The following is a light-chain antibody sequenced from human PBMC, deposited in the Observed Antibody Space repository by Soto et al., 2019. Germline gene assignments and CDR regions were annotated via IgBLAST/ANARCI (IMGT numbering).Light chain of an antibody. J-gene: IGKJ4*01. CDR2: DAS. CDR1: QTISNW. CDR3: QQYNTYPLT. Sequence: IQRTPTPSTLSASVGDRVTISCRASQTISNWLAWYQQKPGKAPKVLIFDASTLDGGVPSRFSGRRSGTDFTLTISSLQPSDFATYYCQQYNTYPLTFGGGTKVDIK. V-gene: IGKV1-5*01.